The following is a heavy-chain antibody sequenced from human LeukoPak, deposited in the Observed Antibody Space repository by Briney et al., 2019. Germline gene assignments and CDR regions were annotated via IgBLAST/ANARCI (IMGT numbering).Heavy chain of an antibody. V-gene: IGHV1-46*01. J-gene: IGHJ4*02. D-gene: IGHD6-19*01. CDR3: ARGVAGTDFDY. CDR1: GYTFTSYY. CDR2: INPSGGST. Sequence: VASVKVSCKASGYTFTSYYMHWVRQAPGQGLEWMGIINPSGGSTSYAQKFQGRVTMTRNTSISTAYMELSSLRSEDTAVYYCARGVAGTDFDYWGQGTLVTVSS.